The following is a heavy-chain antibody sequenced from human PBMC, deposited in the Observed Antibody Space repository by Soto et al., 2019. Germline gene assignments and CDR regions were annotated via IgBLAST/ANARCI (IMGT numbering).Heavy chain of an antibody. V-gene: IGHV3-30-3*01. CDR2: ISYDNGSNK. CDR1: GFTFSSYT. CDR3: SYGANQYFDY. J-gene: IGHJ4*02. Sequence: PGGSLRLSCAASGFTFSSYTMHWVRQAPGKGLEWVAVISYDNGSNKYYAAPVKGRFTISRDESENTLFLHMNSLKTEDTAVYYCSYGANQYFDYWGQGALVTVSS. D-gene: IGHD4-17*01.